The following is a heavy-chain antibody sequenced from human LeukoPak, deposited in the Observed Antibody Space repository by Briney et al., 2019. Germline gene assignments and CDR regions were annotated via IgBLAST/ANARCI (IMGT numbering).Heavy chain of an antibody. J-gene: IGHJ6*02. CDR3: ARPLTYYDFWSGYSDYYYYGMDV. V-gene: IGHV3-53*04. Sequence: PGRSLRPSCTASGFTFGDYAMSWVRQAPGKGLEWVSVIYSGGSTYYADSVKGRFTISRHNSKNTLYLQMNSLRAEDTAVYYCARPLTYYDFWSGYSDYYYYGMDVWGQGTTVTVSS. CDR1: GFTFGDYA. CDR2: IYSGGST. D-gene: IGHD3-3*01.